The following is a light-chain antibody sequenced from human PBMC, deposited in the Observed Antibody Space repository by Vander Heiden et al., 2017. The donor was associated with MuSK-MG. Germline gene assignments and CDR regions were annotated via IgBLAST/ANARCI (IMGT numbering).Light chain of an antibody. CDR1: QSLASSY. CDR3: QLYGSAHKT. Sequence: EIVLTQSPGTLSLSPGERGTLSCRASQSLASSYLAWYQQKPGQAPRLLIFGASSRAAGIPDRFSGSGSGSDFTLTISSLEPEDFAVYYCQLYGSAHKTFGQGTKVEIK. CDR2: GAS. J-gene: IGKJ1*01. V-gene: IGKV3-20*01.